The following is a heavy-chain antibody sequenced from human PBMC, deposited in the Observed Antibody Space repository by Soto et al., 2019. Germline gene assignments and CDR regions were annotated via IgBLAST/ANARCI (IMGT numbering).Heavy chain of an antibody. V-gene: IGHV1-2*02. Sequence: ASVKVSCKASRYTFTDYYVHWVRQSPGQGLEWMGWINANSGVTKFPQKFQGRVIMTRDTYISTVYMELSRLTSDDTAVDYCARAGLTTLELATIYWGQGTQVTVSS. CDR3: ARAGLTTLELATIY. D-gene: IGHD5-12*01. J-gene: IGHJ4*02. CDR1: RYTFTDYY. CDR2: INANSGVT.